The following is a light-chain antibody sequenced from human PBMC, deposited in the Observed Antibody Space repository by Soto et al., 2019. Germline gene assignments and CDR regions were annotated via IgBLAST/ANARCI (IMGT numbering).Light chain of an antibody. J-gene: IGKJ1*01. Sequence: DIQMTQCPSTLSASVGDRVTITCRASQSISVWLAWYQQKPGKAPKRLIYAASSLQSGVPSRFSGSGSGTEFTLTISSLQPEDFATYYCLQHNSYPHTFCQGTKVDIK. CDR2: AAS. CDR3: LQHNSYPHT. V-gene: IGKV1-5*01. CDR1: QSISVW.